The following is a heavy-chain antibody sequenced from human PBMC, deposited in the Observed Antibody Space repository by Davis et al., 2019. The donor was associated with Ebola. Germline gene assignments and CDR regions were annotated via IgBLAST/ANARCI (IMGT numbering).Heavy chain of an antibody. CDR2: ISGNGYGT. Sequence: GESLKISCAASGFTFDDHAMSWVRQAPGKALEWVSLISGNGYGTAYGDSVKGRFTISRDNSKNFLYLQVNDLRPEDTAWYFCAKTRGYRLYYFEYWGQGTLVTVSS. V-gene: IGHV3-43*02. J-gene: IGHJ4*02. CDR3: AKTRGYRLYYFEY. D-gene: IGHD5-18*01. CDR1: GFTFDDHA.